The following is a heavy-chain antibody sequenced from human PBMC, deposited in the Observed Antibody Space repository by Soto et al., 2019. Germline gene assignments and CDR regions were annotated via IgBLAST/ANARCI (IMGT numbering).Heavy chain of an antibody. CDR3: ARVGGIGATTIDY. Sequence: QVQLQESGPGLVKPSQTLSLTCTVSGGSISSGDYYWSWIRQPPGKGPEWIGYIYYSGSTYYNPSLKSRVTITVDTSKNQFSLKLSSVTAADTAVYYCARVGGIGATTIDYWGQGTLVTVSS. D-gene: IGHD3-10*01. V-gene: IGHV4-30-4*01. CDR1: GGSISSGDYY. CDR2: IYYSGST. J-gene: IGHJ4*02.